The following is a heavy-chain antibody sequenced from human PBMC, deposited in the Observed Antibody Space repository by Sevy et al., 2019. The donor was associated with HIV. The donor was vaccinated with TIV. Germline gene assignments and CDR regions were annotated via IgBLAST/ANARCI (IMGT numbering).Heavy chain of an antibody. CDR1: GFTFSNAW. J-gene: IGHJ4*02. D-gene: IGHD2-2*01. Sequence: GGSLRLSCAASGFTFSNAWMSWVRQAPGKGLEWVGRIKSKTDAGPTDYAAPVKGRFTISRDDSKNTLYLQMNSLKTEDTAVYYCTTDGKPLPVVNSPFDYWGQGTLVTVSS. CDR3: TTDGKPLPVVNSPFDY. V-gene: IGHV3-15*01. CDR2: IKSKTDAGPT.